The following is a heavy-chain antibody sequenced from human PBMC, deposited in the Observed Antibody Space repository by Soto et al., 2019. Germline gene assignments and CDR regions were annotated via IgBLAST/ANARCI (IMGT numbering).Heavy chain of an antibody. J-gene: IGHJ3*02. Sequence: QVQLVQSGAEVKKPGASVKVSCKASGYTFSNYAMHWVRRAPGQRLEWMGWINAGKGNTKYSQKFQGRVTINRDTTVSTAYMELSRLRSEDTAVYYCARSGIAADQALDIWGQGTMVTVSS. CDR3: ARSGIAADQALDI. V-gene: IGHV1-3*01. CDR2: INAGKGNT. D-gene: IGHD6-25*01. CDR1: GYTFSNYA.